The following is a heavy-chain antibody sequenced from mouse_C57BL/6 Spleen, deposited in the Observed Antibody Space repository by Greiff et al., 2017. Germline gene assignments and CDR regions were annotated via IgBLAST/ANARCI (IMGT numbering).Heavy chain of an antibody. V-gene: IGHV1-52*01. CDR3: ASSGSSDGFAY. Sequence: VQLQQPGAELVRPGSSVKLSCKASGYTFTSYWMHWVKQRPIQGLEWIGNIDPSDSETHYNQKFKDKATLTVDKSSSTAYMQLSSLTSEDSAVYYCASSGSSDGFAYWGQGTLVTVSA. J-gene: IGHJ3*01. CDR1: GYTFTSYW. CDR2: IDPSDSET.